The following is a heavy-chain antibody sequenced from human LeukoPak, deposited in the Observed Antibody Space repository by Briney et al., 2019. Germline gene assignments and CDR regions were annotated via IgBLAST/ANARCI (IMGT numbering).Heavy chain of an antibody. CDR3: ARAETTVITRMDY. V-gene: IGHV1-69*05. Sequence: SVKVSCKASGGTFISYAISWVRQAPGQGLEWMGRIIPIFGTANYAQKLQGRVTITTDESTSTAYMELSSLRSEDTAVYYCARAETTVITRMDYWGQGTLVTVSS. J-gene: IGHJ4*02. D-gene: IGHD4-17*01. CDR1: GGTFISYA. CDR2: IIPIFGTA.